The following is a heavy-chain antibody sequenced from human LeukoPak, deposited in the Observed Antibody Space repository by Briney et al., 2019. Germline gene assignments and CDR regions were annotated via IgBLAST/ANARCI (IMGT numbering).Heavy chain of an antibody. CDR3: ARTGGNWNRYYFDY. D-gene: IGHD1-20*01. Sequence: GASVKVSCKASGGTFSSYTISWVRQAPGQGLEWMGRIIPILGIANYAQKFRGRVTITADKSTSTAYMELSSLRSEDTAVYYCARTGGNWNRYYFDYWGQGALVTVSS. CDR2: IIPILGIA. CDR1: GGTFSSYT. J-gene: IGHJ4*02. V-gene: IGHV1-69*02.